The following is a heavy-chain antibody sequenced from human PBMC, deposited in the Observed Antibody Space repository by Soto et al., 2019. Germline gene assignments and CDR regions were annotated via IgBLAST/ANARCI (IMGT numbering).Heavy chain of an antibody. J-gene: IGHJ5*02. CDR1: GYIFTGYY. V-gene: IGHV1-2*04. D-gene: IGHD6-13*01. Sequence: QVPLVQSGAEVKKPGASVKVSCKASGYIFTGYYMHWVRQAPGQGLEWMGWINPKSGGTNYAQKFQGWVTMTRDTSISTAYLELSRLRSDDTAVYYCARDAGSSSYSFDPWGQGTLVTVSS. CDR3: ARDAGSSSYSFDP. CDR2: INPKSGGT.